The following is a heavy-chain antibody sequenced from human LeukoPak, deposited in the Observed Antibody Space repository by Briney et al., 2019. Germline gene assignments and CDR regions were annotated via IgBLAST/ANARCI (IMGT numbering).Heavy chain of an antibody. D-gene: IGHD1-26*01. V-gene: IGHV3-73*01. CDR3: TRDSGTYNWFDP. CDR2: IDKKDKGYATAT. CDR1: GFTFSGSA. Sequence: GGSLKLSCAASGFTFSGSAIHWVRQSSGKGLEWVSQIDKKDKGYATATAYAASVKGRFTISRDDSINTAYLQMKSLKTEDTALYYCTRDSGTYNWFDPWGQGTLVTVSS. J-gene: IGHJ5*02.